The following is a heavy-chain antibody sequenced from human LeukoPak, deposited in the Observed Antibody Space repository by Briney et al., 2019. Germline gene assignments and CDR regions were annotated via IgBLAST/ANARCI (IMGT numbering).Heavy chain of an antibody. D-gene: IGHD6-13*01. CDR1: GFMFSSNW. CDR3: ARDAAQQQLAEFDY. CDR2: IKEDGTET. J-gene: IGHJ4*02. V-gene: IGHV3-7*01. Sequence: GGSLRLSCAASGFMFSSNWMSWVRLAPGKGLEWVANIKEDGTETYYVDSVKGRFTISRDNAKNSLYLQMNSLRAEDTAVYYCARDAAQQQLAEFDYWGQGTLVTVSS.